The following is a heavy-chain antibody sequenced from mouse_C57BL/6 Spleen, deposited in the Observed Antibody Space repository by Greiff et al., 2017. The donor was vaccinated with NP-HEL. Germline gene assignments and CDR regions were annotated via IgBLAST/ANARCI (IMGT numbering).Heavy chain of an antibody. CDR3: ARDRDYYGSSFYAMDY. CDR1: GFTFSSYA. D-gene: IGHD1-1*01. CDR2: ISDGGSYT. J-gene: IGHJ4*01. V-gene: IGHV5-4*01. Sequence: EVQRVESGGGLVKPGGSLKLSCAASGFTFSSYAMSWVRQTPEKRLEWVATISDGGSYTYYPDNVKGRFTISRDNAKNNLYLQMSHLKSEDTAMYYCARDRDYYGSSFYAMDYWGQGTSVTVSS.